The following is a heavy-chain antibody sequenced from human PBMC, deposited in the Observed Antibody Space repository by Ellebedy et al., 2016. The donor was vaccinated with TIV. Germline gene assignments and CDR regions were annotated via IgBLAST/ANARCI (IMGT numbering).Heavy chain of an antibody. J-gene: IGHJ3*02. CDR2: IYPGDSDT. V-gene: IGHV5-51*01. CDR1: GYSFTSYW. CDR3: ARLAPPATISHDAFDI. Sequence: PGGCLRLSCKGSGYSFTSYWIGWVRQMPGKGLEWMGIIYPGDSDTRYSPSFQGQVTISADKSITTAYLQLSSLKASDTAMYYCARLAPPATISHDAFDIWGQGTMVTVSS. D-gene: IGHD2-2*01.